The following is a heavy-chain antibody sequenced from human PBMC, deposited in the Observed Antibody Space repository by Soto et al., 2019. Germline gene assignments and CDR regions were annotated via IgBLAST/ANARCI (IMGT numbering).Heavy chain of an antibody. V-gene: IGHV4-39*01. CDR3: ASADTAMVTLDY. CDR1: GGSISSSSYY. CDR2: IYYSGST. Sequence: SETLSLTCTVSGGSISSSSYYWGWIRQPPGKGLEWIGSIYYSGSTYYNPSLKSRVTISVDTSKNQFSLKLSSVTAADTAVYYCASADTAMVTLDYWGQGTLVTVSS. D-gene: IGHD5-18*01. J-gene: IGHJ4*02.